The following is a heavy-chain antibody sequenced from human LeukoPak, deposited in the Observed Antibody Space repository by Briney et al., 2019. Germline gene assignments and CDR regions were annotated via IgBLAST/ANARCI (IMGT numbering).Heavy chain of an antibody. CDR2: INSDGSST. CDR1: GFTFSSYA. D-gene: IGHD2-15*01. Sequence: PGRSLRLSCAASGFTFSSYAMHWVRQAPGMGLVWVSRINSDGSSTGYADSVKGRFTIARDNAKNMLYLQMNSLRAEDTAVYYCAREHCSGGSCYSDPWGQGTLVTVSS. V-gene: IGHV3-74*01. CDR3: AREHCSGGSCYSDP. J-gene: IGHJ5*02.